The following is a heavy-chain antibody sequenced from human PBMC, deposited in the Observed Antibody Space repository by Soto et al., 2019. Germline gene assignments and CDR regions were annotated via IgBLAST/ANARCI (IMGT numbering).Heavy chain of an antibody. CDR3: ARDRGPYTWNDGFDY. J-gene: IGHJ4*02. Sequence: QVQLVQSGAEVKKPGSSVKVSCKASGGTFSSYAISWVRQAPGQGLEWMGGIIPILGTANYAQKFQRRVTITADKSTSTAYMELSSLRSEDTAVYYCARDRGPYTWNDGFDYWGQGTLVTVSS. CDR1: GGTFSSYA. CDR2: IIPILGTA. D-gene: IGHD1-20*01. V-gene: IGHV1-69*06.